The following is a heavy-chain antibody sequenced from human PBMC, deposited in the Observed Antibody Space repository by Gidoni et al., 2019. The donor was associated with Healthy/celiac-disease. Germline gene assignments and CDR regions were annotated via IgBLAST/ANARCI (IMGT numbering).Heavy chain of an antibody. V-gene: IGHV4-59*01. CDR3: ARRLWEYDAFDI. CDR2: IYYSGST. D-gene: IGHD1-26*01. CDR1: GGSISSYY. Sequence: QVQLQESGPGLVKPSETLSLTCTVSGGSISSYYWSWIRQPPGKGLEWIGYIYYSGSTNYNPSLKSRVTISVDTSKNQFSLKLSSVTAADTAVYYCARRLWEYDAFDIWGQGTMVTVSS. J-gene: IGHJ3*02.